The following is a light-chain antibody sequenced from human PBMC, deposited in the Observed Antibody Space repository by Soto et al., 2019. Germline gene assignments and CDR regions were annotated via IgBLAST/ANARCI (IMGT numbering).Light chain of an antibody. J-gene: IGLJ1*01. V-gene: IGLV2-14*01. CDR1: SSDVGGYNY. CDR3: GSYAICSIRV. CDR2: DVS. Sequence: QSVLTQPASVSGSPGQSITISCTGTSSDVGGYNYVSWYQQHPGKAPKLMIYDVSNRPSGVSNRFSGSKSGNTASLTISGLQVEDEADNYCGSYAICSIRVFGTLTIVTV.